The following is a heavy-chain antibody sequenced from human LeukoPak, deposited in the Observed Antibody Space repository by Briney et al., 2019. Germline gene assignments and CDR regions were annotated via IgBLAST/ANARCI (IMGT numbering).Heavy chain of an antibody. CDR2: INHSGST. J-gene: IGHJ4*02. D-gene: IGHD3-22*01. CDR1: GGSFSGYY. V-gene: IGHV4-34*01. CDR3: ARTYYYDSSGLFDY. Sequence: PSETLSLTCAVYGGSFSGYYWSWIRQPPGKGLEWIGEINHSGSTNYNPSLKSRVTISVDTSKNQFSLKLSSMTTADTAVYYCARTYYYDSSGLFDYWGQGTLVTVSS.